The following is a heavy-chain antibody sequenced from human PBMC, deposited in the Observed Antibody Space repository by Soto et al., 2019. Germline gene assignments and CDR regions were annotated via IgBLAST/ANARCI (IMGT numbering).Heavy chain of an antibody. V-gene: IGHV3-23*01. CDR3: AKAWGYSSSSAFDY. J-gene: IGHJ4*02. CDR1: GFSFSSYA. D-gene: IGHD6-6*01. Sequence: PGGSLRLSCAASGFSFSSYAMSWVRQAPGQGLEWVSAISGSGVTTYYADSVKGRFTTSRDNSKNTLYLQMNSLRAEDTAVYYCAKAWGYSSSSAFDYWGQGTLVTVSS. CDR2: ISGSGVTT.